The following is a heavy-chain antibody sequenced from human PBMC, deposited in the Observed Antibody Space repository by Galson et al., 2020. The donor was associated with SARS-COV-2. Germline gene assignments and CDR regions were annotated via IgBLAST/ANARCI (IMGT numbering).Heavy chain of an antibody. CDR1: GYTFTSYG. D-gene: IGHD3-16*02. Sequence: ASVKVSCKASGYTFTSYGISWVRQAPGQGLEWMGWISAYNGNTNYAQKLQGRVTMTTDTSTSTAYMELRSLRSDDTAVYYCARDLDVWGSYRYAELGYGGQGTLVTVSS. CDR2: ISAYNGNT. CDR3: ARDLDVWGSYRYAELGY. V-gene: IGHV1-18*01. J-gene: IGHJ4*02.